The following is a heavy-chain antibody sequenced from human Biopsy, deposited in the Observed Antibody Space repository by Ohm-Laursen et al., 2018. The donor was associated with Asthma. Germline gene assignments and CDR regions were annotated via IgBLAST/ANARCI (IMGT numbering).Heavy chain of an antibody. Sequence: SLRLSCTAPGFVFSQCGMHWVRQGPGKGLEWVALVSSDGYNKYYEDSVKGRFTISRDNSRKRMYLQINRLTGEDSAVYFCARQSGQDYGDSSGFDIWGQGTKVAVSS. CDR2: VSSDGYNK. J-gene: IGHJ3*02. V-gene: IGHV3-30*03. D-gene: IGHD3-22*01. CDR1: GFVFSQCG. CDR3: ARQSGQDYGDSSGFDI.